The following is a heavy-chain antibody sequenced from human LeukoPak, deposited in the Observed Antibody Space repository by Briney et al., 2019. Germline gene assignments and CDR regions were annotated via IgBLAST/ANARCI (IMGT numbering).Heavy chain of an antibody. D-gene: IGHD3-22*01. CDR1: GFTFSSYG. Sequence: PGGSLRLSCAASGFTFSSYGMHWARQAPGKGLERVAVIWYDGSNKYYADSVKGRFTISRDNSKNTLYLQMNSLRAEDTAVYYCARWASPDYYDSTRFDPWGQGTLVTVSS. CDR3: ARWASPDYYDSTRFDP. J-gene: IGHJ5*02. V-gene: IGHV3-33*01. CDR2: IWYDGSNK.